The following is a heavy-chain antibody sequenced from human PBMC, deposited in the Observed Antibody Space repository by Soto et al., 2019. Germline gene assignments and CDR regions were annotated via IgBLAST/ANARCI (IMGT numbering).Heavy chain of an antibody. V-gene: IGHV4-30-4*01. D-gene: IGHD5-12*01. CDR3: ARGTGWLRTDNWFDP. Sequence: SETLSLTCTVSGGSISSGDYYWSWIRQPPGKGLEWIGYIYYSGSTYYNPSLKSRVTISVDTSKNQFSLKLSSVTAADTAVYYCARGTGWLRTDNWFDPWGQGTLVTVSS. J-gene: IGHJ5*02. CDR2: IYYSGST. CDR1: GGSISSGDYY.